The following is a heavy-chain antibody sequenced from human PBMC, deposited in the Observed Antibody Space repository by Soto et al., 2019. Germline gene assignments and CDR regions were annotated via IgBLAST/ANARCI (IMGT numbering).Heavy chain of an antibody. CDR2: IYSGGST. V-gene: IGHV3-66*01. CDR1: GFTVSSNY. D-gene: IGHD2-15*01. Sequence: GGSLRLSCAASGFTVSSNYMSWVRQAPGKGLEWVSVIYSGGSTYYADSVKGRFTISRDNSKNTLYLQMNSLRAEDTAVYYCARYSCSGGSCYSIPFDYWGQGTLVTVSS. J-gene: IGHJ4*02. CDR3: ARYSCSGGSCYSIPFDY.